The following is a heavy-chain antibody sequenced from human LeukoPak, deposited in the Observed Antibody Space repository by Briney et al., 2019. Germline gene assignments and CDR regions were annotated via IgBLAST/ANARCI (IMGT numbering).Heavy chain of an antibody. V-gene: IGHV4-38-2*01. CDR1: GYSISSGYY. CDR2: IYHSGST. D-gene: IGHD5-24*01. Sequence: PSETLSLTCAVSGYSISSGYYWGWIRQPPGKGLELIGSIYHSGSTYYNPSLKSRVTISVDTSKNQFSLKLSSVTAADTAVYYCARHRGDGYNTLFDYWGQGTLVTVSS. J-gene: IGHJ4*02. CDR3: ARHRGDGYNTLFDY.